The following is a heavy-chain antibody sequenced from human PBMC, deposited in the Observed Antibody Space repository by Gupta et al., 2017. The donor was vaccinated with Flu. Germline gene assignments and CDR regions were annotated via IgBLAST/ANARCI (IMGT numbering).Heavy chain of an antibody. V-gene: IGHV3-48*03. CDR3: ARVSAAAGRVNWFDP. D-gene: IGHD6-13*01. Sequence: EVQLVESGGGLVQPGGSLRLSCAASGFTFSSYELNWVRQAPGKGLEWVSYISSSGSTIYYADSVKGRFNISRDNAKNSLYLQMNSLRAEDTAVYYCARVSAAAGRVNWFDPWGQGTLVTVSA. CDR2: ISSSGSTI. J-gene: IGHJ5*02. CDR1: GFTFSSYE.